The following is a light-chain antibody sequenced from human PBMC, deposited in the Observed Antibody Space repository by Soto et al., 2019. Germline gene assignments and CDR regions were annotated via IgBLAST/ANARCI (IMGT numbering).Light chain of an antibody. Sequence: QSVLTQPPSASGSPGQSVTISCTGTSSDVGGYNYVYWYQQHPGKAPELMIYEVTKRPSGVPDRFSGSKSGNTASLTVSGLQAEDEADYYCSSYADSDSYVFGTGTKVTVL. CDR1: SSDVGGYNY. V-gene: IGLV2-8*01. CDR3: SSYADSDSYV. CDR2: EVT. J-gene: IGLJ1*01.